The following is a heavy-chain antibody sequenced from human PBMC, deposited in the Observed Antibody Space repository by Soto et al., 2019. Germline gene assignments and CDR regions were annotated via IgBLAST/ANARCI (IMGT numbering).Heavy chain of an antibody. CDR1: GGTFSSYA. V-gene: IGHV1-69*01. CDR2: IIPIFGTA. D-gene: IGHD1-7*01. J-gene: IGHJ6*02. CDR3: ARGRTQEASYYYYGMDV. Sequence: QVQLVQSGAEVKKPGSSVKVSCKASGGTFSSYAISWVRQAPGQGLEWMGGIIPIFGTANYAQKFQGRVTITADESTSTDYMELSSVRSEDTAVYYGARGRTQEASYYYYGMDVWGQGTTVTVSS.